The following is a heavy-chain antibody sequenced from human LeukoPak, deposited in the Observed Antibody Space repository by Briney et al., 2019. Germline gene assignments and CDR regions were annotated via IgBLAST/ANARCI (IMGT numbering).Heavy chain of an antibody. CDR1: GFTFSDYY. CDR3: ARVGYCSSTSCYSFDY. V-gene: IGHV3-11*06. D-gene: IGHD2-2*01. Sequence: GGSLRLSCAASGFTFSDYYMSWIRQAPGKGLEWVSYISSSSSYTNYADSVKGRFTISRDNAKNSLYLQMNSLRAEDTAVCYCARVGYCSSTSCYSFDYWGQGTLVTVSS. J-gene: IGHJ4*02. CDR2: ISSSSSYT.